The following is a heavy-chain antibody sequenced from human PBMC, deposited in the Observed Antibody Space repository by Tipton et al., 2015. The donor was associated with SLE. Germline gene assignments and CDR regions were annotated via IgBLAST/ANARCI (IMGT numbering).Heavy chain of an antibody. V-gene: IGHV4-34*01. CDR2: INHSGST. D-gene: IGHD1-26*01. Sequence: TLSLTCTVYGGSFSGYYWSWIRQPPGKGLEWIGEINHSGSTNYNPSLKSRVTISVDTSKNQFSLKLSSVTAADTAVYYCARGQEGSGCLDYWGQGTLVTVSS. CDR1: GGSFSGYY. CDR3: ARGQEGSGCLDY. J-gene: IGHJ4*02.